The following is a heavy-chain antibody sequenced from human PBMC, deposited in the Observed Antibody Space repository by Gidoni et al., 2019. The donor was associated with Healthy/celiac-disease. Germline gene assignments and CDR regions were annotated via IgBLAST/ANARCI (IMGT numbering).Heavy chain of an antibody. Sequence: EVQLVESGGGLVQPGGSLNLSCAASGFTFSGSARHWVRQASGKGLEWVGRIRSKANSYATAYAASVKGRFTISRDDSKNTAYLQMNSLKTEDTAVYYCTRHGGYDYPRYYGMDVWGQGTTVTVSS. CDR2: IRSKANSYAT. CDR1: GFTFSGSA. CDR3: TRHGGYDYPRYYGMDV. J-gene: IGHJ6*02. D-gene: IGHD5-12*01. V-gene: IGHV3-73*02.